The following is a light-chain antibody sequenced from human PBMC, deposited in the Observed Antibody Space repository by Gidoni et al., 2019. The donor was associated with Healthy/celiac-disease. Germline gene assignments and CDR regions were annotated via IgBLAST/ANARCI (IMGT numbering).Light chain of an antibody. J-gene: IGKJ4*01. CDR3: QQYNSYSFT. CDR1: QSISSW. CDR2: DAS. V-gene: IGKV1-5*01. Sequence: DIQLTQSPSTLSASVGDRVAIPCRASQSISSWLAWYQQKPGKAPKLLIYDASSLESGVPSRFSGSGSGTEFTLTISSLQPDDFATYYCQQYNSYSFTFGGGTKVEIK.